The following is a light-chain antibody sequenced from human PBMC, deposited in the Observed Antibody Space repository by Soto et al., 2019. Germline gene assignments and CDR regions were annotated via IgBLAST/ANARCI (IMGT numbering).Light chain of an antibody. CDR3: QQYDSLPLS. V-gene: IGKV1-33*01. CDR1: QDISNF. CDR2: DAS. Sequence: DIQVTQSPSSLSASVGDRVTITCQASQDISNFLNWYQHKPGKSPKLLINDASNLETGVPSRFSGSGSSTDFTFTINSLQPEDVATYYCQQYDSLPLSFGPGTKVELK. J-gene: IGKJ3*01.